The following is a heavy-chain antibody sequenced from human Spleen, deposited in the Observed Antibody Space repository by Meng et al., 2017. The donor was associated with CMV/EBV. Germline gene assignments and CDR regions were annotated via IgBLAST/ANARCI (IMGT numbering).Heavy chain of an antibody. V-gene: IGHV1-2*02. D-gene: IGHD6-13*01. CDR3: ARNMGLSSWDFGS. Sequence: ASVKVSCKASGYTFTGYYLHWVRQAPGQGLEWMGWINPNSGDTNYAEDFQGRVIMTRDTSISTAYMELKRLRADDTAVYYCARNMGLSSWDFGSGGQGTLVTVSS. CDR2: INPNSGDT. J-gene: IGHJ4*02. CDR1: GYTFTGYY.